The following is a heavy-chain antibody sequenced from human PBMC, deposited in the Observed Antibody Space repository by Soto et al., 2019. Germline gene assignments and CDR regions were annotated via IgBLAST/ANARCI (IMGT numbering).Heavy chain of an antibody. Sequence: QVQLVQSGAEVKKPGSSVKVSCKASGGTFSSYAISWVRQAPGQGLEWMGGIIPIFGTANYAQKFQGRVTITADESTSTAYLALSSLRSEDTAVYYCARGWGPLGWELLGDWFDPWGQGTLVTVSS. CDR3: ARGWGPLGWELLGDWFDP. CDR1: GGTFSSYA. D-gene: IGHD1-26*01. J-gene: IGHJ5*02. CDR2: IIPIFGTA. V-gene: IGHV1-69*12.